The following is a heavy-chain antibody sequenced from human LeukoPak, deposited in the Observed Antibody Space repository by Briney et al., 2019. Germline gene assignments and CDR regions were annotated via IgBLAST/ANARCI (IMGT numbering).Heavy chain of an antibody. Sequence: PSETLSLTCTVSGGSISGYYWSWVRQPPGKGLEWIGYTYYSGSTNYNPSLKSRVTISVDTSKNQFSLKLHSVTAADTAVYYCASLRYGSGSQGALDYGTDYWGQGSLVTVSS. V-gene: IGHV4-59*01. J-gene: IGHJ4*02. CDR2: TYYSGST. CDR3: ASLRYGSGSQGALDYGTDY. D-gene: IGHD3-10*01. CDR1: GGSISGYY.